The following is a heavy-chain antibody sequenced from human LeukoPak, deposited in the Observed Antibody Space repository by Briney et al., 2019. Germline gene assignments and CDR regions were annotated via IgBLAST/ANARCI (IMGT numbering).Heavy chain of an antibody. J-gene: IGHJ3*02. CDR2: INWNGGST. Sequence: GGSLRLSCAASGFTFADYGMSWVRQAPGKGLEGVSGINWNGGSTGSADSVKGRFTISRDNAKNSLYLQMNSLRAEDTALYYCARDKEVGATTAFDIWGQGTMVTVSS. CDR1: GFTFADYG. D-gene: IGHD1-26*01. V-gene: IGHV3-20*04. CDR3: ARDKEVGATTAFDI.